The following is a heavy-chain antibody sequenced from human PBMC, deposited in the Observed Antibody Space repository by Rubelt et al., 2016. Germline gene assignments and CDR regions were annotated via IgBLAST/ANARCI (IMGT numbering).Heavy chain of an antibody. D-gene: IGHD2-8*01. CDR1: GYTFTSYA. J-gene: IGHJ4*02. CDR2: INAGNGNT. Sequence: QVQLVQSGAEVKKPGASVKVSCKASGYTFTSYAMHWVRQAPGQRLEWMGWINAGNGNTKYSQKFQGRVTITRDTSASTAYMELSSLRSEDTAVYYCARAQRIRLLMVYASTFDYWGQGTLVTVSS. CDR3: ARAQRIRLLMVYASTFDY. V-gene: IGHV1-3*01.